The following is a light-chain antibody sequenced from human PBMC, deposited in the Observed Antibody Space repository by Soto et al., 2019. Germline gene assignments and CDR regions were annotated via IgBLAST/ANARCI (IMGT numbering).Light chain of an antibody. CDR2: DAS. CDR1: QNIDIW. V-gene: IGKV1-5*01. J-gene: IGKJ5*01. CDR3: QQYENLPT. Sequence: DIQMTQSPSTLSASVGDRVTITCRASQNIDIWLSWYQQKPGKAPKLLIYDASNLKSGVPSRFRGSGSGTDFTFTISRLQPEDIATYYCQQYENLPTFGQGTRLEIK.